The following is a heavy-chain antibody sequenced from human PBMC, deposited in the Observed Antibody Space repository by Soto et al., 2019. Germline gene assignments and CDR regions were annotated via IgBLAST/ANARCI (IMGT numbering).Heavy chain of an antibody. J-gene: IGHJ6*02. V-gene: IGHV3-30-3*01. CDR1: GFTFSRHA. D-gene: IGHD3-10*01. CDR3: ARDCSPMAPYSYYYYGMDL. Sequence: AGGSLRLSCAVSGFTFSRHASHCVRQAPGKGLEWVAVISYVGDNKYYADSVKGRFTISRDNSKNTLYLQMNSLRAEDTAVYYCARDCSPMAPYSYYYYGMDLWGQGTTVTVSS. CDR2: ISYVGDNK.